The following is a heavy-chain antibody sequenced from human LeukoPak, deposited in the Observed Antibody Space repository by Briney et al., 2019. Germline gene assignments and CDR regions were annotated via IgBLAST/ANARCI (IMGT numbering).Heavy chain of an antibody. Sequence: KPSETLSLTCTVSGGSISSYYWSWIRQPPGKGLEWIGYIYYSGSTNYNPSLKSRVTISVDTSKNQFSLKLSSVTAAVTAVYYCARGIAAAGHPFDYWGRGTLVTVSS. CDR3: ARGIAAAGHPFDY. CDR2: IYYSGST. J-gene: IGHJ4*02. D-gene: IGHD6-13*01. V-gene: IGHV4-59*01. CDR1: GGSISSYY.